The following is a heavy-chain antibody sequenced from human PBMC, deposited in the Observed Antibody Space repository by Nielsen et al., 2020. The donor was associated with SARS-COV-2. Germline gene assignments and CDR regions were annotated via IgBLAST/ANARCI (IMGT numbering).Heavy chain of an antibody. CDR2: ISSSGSTI. CDR3: ARDPAGYSSGWYPFDI. Sequence: GGSLRLSCAASGLSVSDTYMSWVRQAPGKGLEWVSYISSSGSTIYYADSVKGRFTISRDNAKNSLYLQMNSLRAEDTAVYYCARDPAGYSSGWYPFDIWGQGTMVTVPS. CDR1: GLSVSDTY. J-gene: IGHJ3*02. D-gene: IGHD6-19*01. V-gene: IGHV3-11*04.